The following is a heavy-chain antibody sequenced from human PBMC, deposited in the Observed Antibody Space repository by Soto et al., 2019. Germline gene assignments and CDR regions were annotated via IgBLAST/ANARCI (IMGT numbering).Heavy chain of an antibody. D-gene: IGHD2-8*02. Sequence: QVQLQESGPGLVKPSQTLSLTCTVTGGYINSGSYYWSGNRQHPGKSLEWIGNINYSGSTYYNPSIRSRVHMSVAPSQNLFLLKPTSVTAADPAIYYYATARLMTQYCGSWGQGTLVTVSS. CDR3: ATARLMTQYCGS. V-gene: IGHV4-31*03. CDR1: GGYINSGSYY. CDR2: INYSGST. J-gene: IGHJ5*02.